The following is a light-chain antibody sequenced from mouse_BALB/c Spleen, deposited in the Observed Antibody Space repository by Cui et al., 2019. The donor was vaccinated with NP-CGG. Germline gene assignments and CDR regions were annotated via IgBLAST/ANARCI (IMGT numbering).Light chain of an antibody. V-gene: IGLV1*01. J-gene: IGLJ1*01. CDR1: TGAVTTYNY. Sequence: QAVLTQELHLTTSPGETVTLTCRSSTGAVTTYNYANWVQEKPDHLFTGLIGGTNNRAPGVPARFSGSLIGDKAALTITGAQTEDEAIYFCALWYSNHWVFGGGTKLTVL. CDR2: GTN. CDR3: ALWYSNHWV.